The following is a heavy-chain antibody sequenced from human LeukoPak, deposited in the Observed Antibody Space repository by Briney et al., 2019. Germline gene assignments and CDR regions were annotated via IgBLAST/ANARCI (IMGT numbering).Heavy chain of an antibody. CDR2: IYSCGAT. D-gene: IGHD6-19*01. J-gene: IGHJ4*02. Sequence: PGGSLRLSCAVSEFSVSSNYMNWVRQAPGKGLEWVSVIYSCGATYYADSVRGRFTISRDNSKNMVSLQMTSLGAEDTAVYYCARGRFSGPDDYWGQGTLVTVSS. CDR1: EFSVSSNY. CDR3: ARGRFSGPDDY. V-gene: IGHV3-53*01.